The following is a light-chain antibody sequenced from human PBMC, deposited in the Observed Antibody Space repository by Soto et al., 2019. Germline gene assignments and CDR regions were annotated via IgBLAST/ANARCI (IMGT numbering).Light chain of an antibody. CDR1: QTISSW. CDR2: DAS. V-gene: IGKV1-5*01. CDR3: QQYNSYSWT. Sequence: DIQMTQSPSSLSASVEDRVTITRRASQTISSWLAWYQQTKGKAPKLLIYDASSLESGVPSRFRGRGSGTEFTLPLSRLQTDDFETYSCQQYNSYSWTFGQGTKVDI. J-gene: IGKJ1*01.